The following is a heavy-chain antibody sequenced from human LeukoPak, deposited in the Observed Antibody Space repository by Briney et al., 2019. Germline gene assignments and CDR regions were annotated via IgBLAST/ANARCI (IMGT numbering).Heavy chain of an antibody. D-gene: IGHD6-19*01. CDR2: IGFDGSNI. CDR1: GFNFSSYG. Sequence: RSGGSLRLSCAASGFNFSSYGMHWVRQAPGKGLEWVTSIGFDGSNIHYADSVKGRVTISRDNSKSALYLQMNSLRAEDTAIYYCARDSLPMAVTGPFDHWGQGALVTVSS. CDR3: ARDSLPMAVTGPFDH. V-gene: IGHV3-30*02. J-gene: IGHJ4*02.